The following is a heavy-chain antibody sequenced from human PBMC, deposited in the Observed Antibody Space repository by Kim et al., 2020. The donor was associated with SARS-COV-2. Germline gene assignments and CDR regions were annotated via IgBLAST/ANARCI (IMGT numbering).Heavy chain of an antibody. CDR1: GGSISSGGYS. D-gene: IGHD3-10*01. Sequence: SETLSLTCAVSGGSISSGGYSWSWIRQPPGKGLEWIGYIYYSGSTYYNPSLKSRVTISVARSKNQFSLKLSSVTAADTAVYYCDRGYGSGSPYGMDVWGQGPTVTVSS. CDR2: IYYSGST. V-gene: IGHV4-30-2*01. J-gene: IGHJ6*02. CDR3: DRGYGSGSPYGMDV.